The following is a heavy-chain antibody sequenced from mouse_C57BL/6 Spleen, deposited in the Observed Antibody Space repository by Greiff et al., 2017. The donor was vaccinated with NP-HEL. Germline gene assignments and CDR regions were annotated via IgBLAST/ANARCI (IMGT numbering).Heavy chain of an antibody. D-gene: IGHD1-1*01. Sequence: EVQLQQSGAELVRPGASVKLSCTASGFNIKDDYMHWVKQRPEQGLEWIGWIDPENGDTEYASKFQGKATITADTSSNTAYLQLSSLTSEDTAVYYGTTRVSSLAYWGQGTRVTVSA. CDR3: TTRVSSLAY. V-gene: IGHV14-4*01. J-gene: IGHJ3*01. CDR1: GFNIKDDY. CDR2: IDPENGDT.